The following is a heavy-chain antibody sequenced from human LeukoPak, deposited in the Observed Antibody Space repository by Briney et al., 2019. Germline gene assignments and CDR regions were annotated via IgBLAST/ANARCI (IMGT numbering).Heavy chain of an antibody. CDR3: AKAWGSDYYYFDY. J-gene: IGHJ4*02. V-gene: IGHV3-23*01. Sequence: GVSLRLSCAASGFTFSSSAMSWVRQAPGKGPQWVSTISSAGGNTYYADSVKGRFTISRDSSKNTLYLQMNNLRAEDTAVYYCAKAWGSDYYYFDYWGQGTLVIVSS. CDR2: ISSAGGNT. CDR1: GFTFSSSA. D-gene: IGHD3-22*01.